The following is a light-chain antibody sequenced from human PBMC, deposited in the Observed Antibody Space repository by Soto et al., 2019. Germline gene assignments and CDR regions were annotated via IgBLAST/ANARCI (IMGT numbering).Light chain of an antibody. J-gene: IGKJ1*01. Sequence: DIQMTQSPATVSAYVGDSVTITCRASQSITTWLAWYQQRPGKAPKLLIYDASSLESGVPSRFSGSGSGTDFTLTISSLEPEDFAVYYCLQRGNRPPWTFGQGTKVDIK. V-gene: IGKV1-5*01. CDR3: LQRGNRPPWT. CDR1: QSITTW. CDR2: DAS.